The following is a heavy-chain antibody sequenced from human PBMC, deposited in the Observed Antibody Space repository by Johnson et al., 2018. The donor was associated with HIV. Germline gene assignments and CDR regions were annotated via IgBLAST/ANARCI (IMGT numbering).Heavy chain of an antibody. J-gene: IGHJ3*02. D-gene: IGHD3-3*01. CDR1: GFTVSSNY. Sequence: LSCAASGFTVSSNYMSWVRQAPGKGLEWVSVIYSGGSTYDADSVKGRFTISRDNSKNTLYLQMNSLRAEDTAVYYCASAGRNFWSGYDAFDIWGQGTMVTVSS. CDR2: IYSGGST. CDR3: ASAGRNFWSGYDAFDI. V-gene: IGHV3-53*01.